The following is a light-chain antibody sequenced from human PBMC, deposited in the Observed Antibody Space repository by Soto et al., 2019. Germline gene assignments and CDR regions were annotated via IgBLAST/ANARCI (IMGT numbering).Light chain of an antibody. Sequence: QSALTQPASVSGSPGQSITISCTGTSSDVGGYNFVSWYQQHPGKAPKLMIYEVSNRPSGVSNRFSGSKSGNTASLTISGLQAEDEADYYCSSYTSSTPLGYVFGTGTQLTVL. V-gene: IGLV2-14*01. J-gene: IGLJ1*01. CDR3: SSYTSSTPLGYV. CDR1: SSDVGGYNF. CDR2: EVS.